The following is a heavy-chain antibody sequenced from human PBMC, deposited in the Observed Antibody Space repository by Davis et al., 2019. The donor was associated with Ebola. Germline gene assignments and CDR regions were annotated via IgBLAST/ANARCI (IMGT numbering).Heavy chain of an antibody. CDR2: INADSGDT. Sequence: ASVKVSCKASGYSFTNYYIHWVRQAPGQGLEWMGRINADSGDTNYSQKFQGRVTMTRDTSISTAYMELSRLRSDDTAVYYCCYGMDVWGKGTTVTVSS. CDR1: GYSFTNYY. J-gene: IGHJ6*04. V-gene: IGHV1-2*06. CDR3: CYGMDV.